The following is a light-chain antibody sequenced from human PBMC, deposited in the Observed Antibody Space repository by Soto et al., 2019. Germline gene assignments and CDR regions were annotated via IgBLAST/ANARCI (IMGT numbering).Light chain of an antibody. CDR3: QQYGRSPRT. CDR2: GAS. Sequence: EIVLTQSPGTLSLSPGERATLSCRASQSVSSSYLAWYQQKPGQAPRLLIYGASSRATGIPDRFSGSGSGTDFTLTISSLQPEDFAVYYCQQYGRSPRTFGQGTK. J-gene: IGKJ1*01. CDR1: QSVSSSY. V-gene: IGKV3-20*01.